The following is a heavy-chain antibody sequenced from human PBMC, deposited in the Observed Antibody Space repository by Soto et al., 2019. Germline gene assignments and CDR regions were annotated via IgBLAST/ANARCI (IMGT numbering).Heavy chain of an antibody. CDR3: ARGGPRQLVIYGVDV. V-gene: IGHV1-46*01. CDR2: INPSGGIT. CDR1: GYTFSSYY. J-gene: IGHJ6*02. D-gene: IGHD6-6*01. Sequence: QVQLVQSGTEVKKPGASVKVSCKASGYTFSSYYMHWVRQAPGQGLEWMGIINPSGGITNYAQKFQGRVTMTRDTSTRTVYMELSSLRSADTAVYYCARGGPRQLVIYGVDVWGQGTTVTVSS.